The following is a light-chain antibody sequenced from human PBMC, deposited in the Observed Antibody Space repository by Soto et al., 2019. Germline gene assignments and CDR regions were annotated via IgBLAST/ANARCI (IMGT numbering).Light chain of an antibody. CDR3: CSYAGSSTPVV. Sequence: QSALTQPASVSGSPGQSITISCTGTSSDVGSYNLVSWYQQHPSKAPKLMIYEGSKRPSGVSNRFSGSKSGNTASLTISGLQAEDEADYYCCSYAGSSTPVVFGGGTKVTVL. J-gene: IGLJ2*01. V-gene: IGLV2-23*01. CDR2: EGS. CDR1: SSDVGSYNL.